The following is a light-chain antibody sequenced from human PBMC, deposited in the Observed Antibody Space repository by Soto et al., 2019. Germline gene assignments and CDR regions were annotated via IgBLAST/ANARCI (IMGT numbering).Light chain of an antibody. CDR3: QHMRT. Sequence: DIQITQSPSSLSSSVLERVTITWRASQSISSHLNWYQQKPGKAPKFLIYDASTLESGVPSRFSGSGFGTEFSLTISSLQPDDFGSYYCQHMRTFGQGTKVDIK. V-gene: IGKV1-39*01. J-gene: IGKJ1*01. CDR2: DAS. CDR1: QSISSH.